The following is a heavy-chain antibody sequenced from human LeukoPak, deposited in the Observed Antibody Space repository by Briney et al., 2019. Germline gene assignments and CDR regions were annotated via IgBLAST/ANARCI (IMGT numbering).Heavy chain of an antibody. D-gene: IGHD6-19*01. J-gene: IGHJ4*02. CDR1: GYTFTGYY. V-gene: IGHV1-2*02. CDR3: ARSRELSGWYRSSFDY. Sequence: ASVKVSCKASGYTFTGYYMHWVRQAPGQGLEWMGWINPNSGGTNYAQKFQGRVTMTRDTSISTAYMELSRLRSDDTAVYYCARSRELSGWYRSSFDYWGQGTLVTVSS. CDR2: INPNSGGT.